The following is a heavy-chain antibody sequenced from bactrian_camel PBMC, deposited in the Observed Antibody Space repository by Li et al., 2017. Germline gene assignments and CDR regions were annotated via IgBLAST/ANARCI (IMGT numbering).Heavy chain of an antibody. CDR2: IDRDGST. V-gene: IGHV3S53*01. D-gene: IGHD2*01. CDR3: AVGIDSGGYDYTPPSNY. CDR1: GYIDSSCA. J-gene: IGHJ4*01. Sequence: HAQLVESGGGSVQAGGSLRLSCVASGYIDSSCAVGWYRQSPGKIPEGVASIDRDGSTSYEDAVKGRFTISEDNAKNTLYLQMNSLKPEDTAMYYCAVGIDSGGYDYTPPSNYWGQGTQVTVS.